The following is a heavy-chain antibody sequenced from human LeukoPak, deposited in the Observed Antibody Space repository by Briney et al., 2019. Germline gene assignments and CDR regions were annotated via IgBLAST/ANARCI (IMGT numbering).Heavy chain of an antibody. V-gene: IGHV4-34*01. J-gene: IGHJ4*02. CDR1: GGSFSGYY. CDR2: IYHSGST. Sequence: PSETLSLTCAVYGGSFSGYYWSWIRQPPGKGLEWIGEIYHSGSTNYNPSLKSRVTISVDKSKNQFSLKLSSVTAADTAVYYCASLRSTLYGDYVGGTDFDYWGQGTLVTVSS. D-gene: IGHD4-17*01. CDR3: ASLRSTLYGDYVGGTDFDY.